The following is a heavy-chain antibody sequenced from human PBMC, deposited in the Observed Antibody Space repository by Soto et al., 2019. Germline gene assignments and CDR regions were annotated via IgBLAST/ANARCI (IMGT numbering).Heavy chain of an antibody. CDR3: ARRARPDFYYMDV. V-gene: IGHV3-64*01. Sequence: EVQLAESGGGLAQPGGSLRLSCAASGFTLSGYARDWARQAPGKGLEYVSGISSNGVGTYYANSVQGRFTISRDNSKNTVYLQMGSLRPEDMAVYYCARRARPDFYYMDVWGKGTTVTVSS. CDR2: ISSNGVGT. J-gene: IGHJ6*03. CDR1: GFTLSGYA. D-gene: IGHD6-6*01.